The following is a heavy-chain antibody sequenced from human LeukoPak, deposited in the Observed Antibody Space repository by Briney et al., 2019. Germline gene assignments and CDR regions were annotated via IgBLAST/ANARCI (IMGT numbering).Heavy chain of an antibody. V-gene: IGHV3-23*01. CDR1: GFTFSSYA. D-gene: IGHD3-9*01. CDR2: ISGSGGST. Sequence: GGSLRLSCAASGFTFSSYAMSWVRQAPGKGLEWVSAISGSGGSTYHADSVKGRFTISRDNSKNTLYLQMNSLRAEDTAVYYCAKVGILTGYYLDYWGQGTLVTVSS. CDR3: AKVGILTGYYLDY. J-gene: IGHJ4*02.